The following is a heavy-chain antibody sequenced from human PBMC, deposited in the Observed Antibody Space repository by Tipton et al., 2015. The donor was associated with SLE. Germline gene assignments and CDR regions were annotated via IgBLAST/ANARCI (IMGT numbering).Heavy chain of an antibody. D-gene: IGHD1/OR15-1a*01. V-gene: IGHV3-53*01. Sequence: GSLRLSCAASGFSVTNNYMSWVRQAPGKGLEWVSVIYVPGDTYYADSVKGRFTISRDNSKNTVYLDMLSLRADDTAMYYCAKFEKTTDFYLDSWGQGTLVSVSS. J-gene: IGHJ4*02. CDR2: IYVPGDT. CDR1: GFSVTNNY. CDR3: AKFEKTTDFYLDS.